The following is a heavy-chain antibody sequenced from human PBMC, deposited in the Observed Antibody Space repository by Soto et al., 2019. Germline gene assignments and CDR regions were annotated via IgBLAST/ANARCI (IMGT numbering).Heavy chain of an antibody. D-gene: IGHD3-10*01. CDR1: GYSFTSYS. Sequence: GESLKISCKRSGYSFTSYSIAWVRQMPGKVLEWIGIIYPGDSDTRYSPSFQGQVTISADKSISTAYLQWSSLKASDTAMYYCARHTYYYGSGSYPSFSYYYYGMDVWGQGTTVTVSS. V-gene: IGHV5-51*01. CDR2: IYPGDSDT. CDR3: ARHTYYYGSGSYPSFSYYYYGMDV. J-gene: IGHJ6*02.